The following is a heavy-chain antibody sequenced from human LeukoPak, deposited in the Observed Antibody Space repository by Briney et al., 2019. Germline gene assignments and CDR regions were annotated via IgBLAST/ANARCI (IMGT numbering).Heavy chain of an antibody. Sequence: GGSLRLSCAASEFTFSSYSMNWVRQAPGKGLEWVSYITNSGNSKSYADSVKGRFTISRDNTKNSLYLQMNGLRAEDTAVYYCAKSTGGYYDSSGYYYRLGYFDYWGQGTLVTVSS. CDR1: EFTFSSYS. V-gene: IGHV3-48*01. CDR2: ITNSGNSK. J-gene: IGHJ4*02. CDR3: AKSTGGYYDSSGYYYRLGYFDY. D-gene: IGHD3-22*01.